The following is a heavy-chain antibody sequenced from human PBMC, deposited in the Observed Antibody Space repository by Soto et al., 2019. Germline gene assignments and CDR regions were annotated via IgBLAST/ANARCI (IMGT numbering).Heavy chain of an antibody. V-gene: IGHV4-39*01. Sequence: SETLSLTCTVSGGSISSSSYYWGWIRQPPGKGLEWIGSIYYSGSTYYNPSLKSRVTISVDTSKNQFSLKLSSVTAADTAVYYCARLSGYCSSTSCYDVLDIYMDVWGKGTTVTVSS. J-gene: IGHJ6*03. D-gene: IGHD2-2*01. CDR1: GGSISSSSYY. CDR2: IYYSGST. CDR3: ARLSGYCSSTSCYDVLDIYMDV.